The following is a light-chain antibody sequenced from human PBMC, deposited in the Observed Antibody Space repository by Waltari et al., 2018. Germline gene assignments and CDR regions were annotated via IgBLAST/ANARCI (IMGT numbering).Light chain of an antibody. V-gene: IGLV6-57*03. CDR3: QSYDLNSRVV. CDR1: SGNIASNY. J-gene: IGLJ2*01. CDR2: EDT. Sequence: FMLTQPHSVSESPGKTVTISCTRSSGNIASNYVQWYQQRPGGAPTTIIYEDTQRPSGVPGRFSGSIDSSSTSASLTISGLITEDEADYYCQSYDLNSRVVFGGRTKLTVL.